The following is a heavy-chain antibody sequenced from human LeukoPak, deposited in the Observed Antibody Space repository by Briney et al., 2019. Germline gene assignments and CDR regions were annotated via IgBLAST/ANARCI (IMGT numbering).Heavy chain of an antibody. J-gene: IGHJ4*02. Sequence: PGGSLRLSCAASGFIFSHFAISWVRQAPGKGLEWVSAISGSGGSTYYADSVKGRFTISRDNSKNTLYLQMNSLRAEDTAVYYCAKSSSRVPYDFPLDWGQGTLVTVSS. D-gene: IGHD3/OR15-3a*01. CDR1: GFIFSHFA. CDR3: AKSSSRVPYDFPLD. V-gene: IGHV3-23*01. CDR2: ISGSGGST.